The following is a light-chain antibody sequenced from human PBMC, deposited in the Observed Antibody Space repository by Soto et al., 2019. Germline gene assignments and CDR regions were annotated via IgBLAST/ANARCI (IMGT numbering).Light chain of an antibody. CDR2: GAS. CDR3: QQYDNSPYT. J-gene: IGKJ2*01. CDR1: QSISSSY. Sequence: EIVLTQSPGTLSLSPGERATLSCRASQSISSSYLAWYQQKPGQAPRLLIYGASSRATGIPDRFSGSGSGTDFTTTISRLEPEDVAVYYCQQYDNSPYTFGQGTKLEIK. V-gene: IGKV3-20*01.